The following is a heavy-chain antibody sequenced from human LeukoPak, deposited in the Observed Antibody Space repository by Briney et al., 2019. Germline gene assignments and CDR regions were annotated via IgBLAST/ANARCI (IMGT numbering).Heavy chain of an antibody. CDR2: INSGGNT. CDR3: ARDRRCRVGRCHVFWDN. J-gene: IGHJ4*02. V-gene: IGHV3-23*01. D-gene: IGHD2-15*01. CDR1: GFTFSNYA. Sequence: PGGSLRLSCVASGFTFSNYAMSWVRQAPGKGLEWVSAINSGGNTYYTDSVKGRFTISSDISKNSLSLLVSSLRADDTAVYYCARDRRCRVGRCHVFWDNWGQGTLVTVSS.